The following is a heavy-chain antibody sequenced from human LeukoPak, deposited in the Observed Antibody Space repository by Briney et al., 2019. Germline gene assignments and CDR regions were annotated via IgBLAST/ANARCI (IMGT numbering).Heavy chain of an antibody. Sequence: SVKVSCKASGGTFTSYAISWVRHAPGQGLEWMGMIIPIFGIANYAQKFQGRVTITADKAKSTAYMELSSLRFADAAVYYCASDIPRSVITFNYYGMDVWGQGTTVTVSS. CDR1: GGTFTSYA. V-gene: IGHV1-69*04. D-gene: IGHD4-23*01. J-gene: IGHJ6*02. CDR2: IIPIFGIA. CDR3: ASDIPRSVITFNYYGMDV.